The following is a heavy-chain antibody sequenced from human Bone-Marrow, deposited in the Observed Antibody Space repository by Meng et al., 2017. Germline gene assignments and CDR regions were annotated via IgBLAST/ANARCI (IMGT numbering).Heavy chain of an antibody. Sequence: QVQLQESGPGLVKPSQTLSPTRTVSGGSLSSGDYYWSWIRQPPGKGLEWIGYIYYTGTTYYNPSLKSRLTISVDTSKNQFSLNLTSVTAADTAVYYCARDTDFWSASNWFDPWGPGTLVTVSS. V-gene: IGHV4-30-4*08. D-gene: IGHD3-3*01. CDR2: IYYTGTT. CDR1: GGSLSSGDYY. J-gene: IGHJ5*02. CDR3: ARDTDFWSASNWFDP.